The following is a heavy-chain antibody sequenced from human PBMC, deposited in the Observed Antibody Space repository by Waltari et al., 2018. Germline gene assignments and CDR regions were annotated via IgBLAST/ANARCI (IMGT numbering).Heavy chain of an antibody. Sequence: EVQLVESGGALVRPGGSLTVSCAASGFNFNTAWMTWVRQAPGKGLEWVGRIRKKSDGEITDYAAPVRGRFTISRDDSKNTLYLQMDSLKTEDTAVYYCTTTVAAGEFDYWGQGTLVTVSS. V-gene: IGHV3-15*02. CDR3: TTTVAAGEFDY. CDR2: IRKKSDGEIT. J-gene: IGHJ4*02. CDR1: GFNFNTAW. D-gene: IGHD7-27*01.